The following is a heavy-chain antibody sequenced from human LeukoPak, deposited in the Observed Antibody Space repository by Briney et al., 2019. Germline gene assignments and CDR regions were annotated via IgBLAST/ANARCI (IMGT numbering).Heavy chain of an antibody. J-gene: IGHJ4*02. V-gene: IGHV3-23*01. Sequence: GGSLRLSCAASGFTFSSYAMSWVRQAPGKGLEWVSAISGSGGSTYYADSVKGRFTISRDNSKNTLYLQMNSLRAEDTAVYYCAKELGDIVVVPAASFDYSGQGTLVTVSS. CDR2: ISGSGGST. CDR1: GFTFSSYA. D-gene: IGHD2-2*01. CDR3: AKELGDIVVVPAASFDY.